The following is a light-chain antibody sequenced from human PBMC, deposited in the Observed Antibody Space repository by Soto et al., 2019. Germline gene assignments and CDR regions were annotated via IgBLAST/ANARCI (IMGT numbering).Light chain of an antibody. V-gene: IGKV1-5*01. J-gene: IGKJ1*01. CDR2: DAS. Sequence: DIQMTQSPSTLSASVGDRVTITCRASQSISSWLAWYQQKPGKAPKLLIYDASSLESGVPSRFSGSGSGTEFTLTISSLQPDDFATYYCQQDNSYRTFGQGTKVDSK. CDR1: QSISSW. CDR3: QQDNSYRT.